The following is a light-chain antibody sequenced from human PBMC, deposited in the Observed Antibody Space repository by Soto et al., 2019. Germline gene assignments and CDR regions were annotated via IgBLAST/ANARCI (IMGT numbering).Light chain of an antibody. CDR1: STDVGGYKY. J-gene: IGLJ1*01. Sequence: QSVLTQPASVSGSPGQSITISCTGTSTDVGGYKYVSWYQQHPGTAPKLMIFEVNGRPSGVSDRFSGSQSGNTASLTISGLQPEDEADYYCSSFSSSSTPYVIGTGTKVTVL. CDR2: EVN. V-gene: IGLV2-14*01. CDR3: SSFSSSSTPYV.